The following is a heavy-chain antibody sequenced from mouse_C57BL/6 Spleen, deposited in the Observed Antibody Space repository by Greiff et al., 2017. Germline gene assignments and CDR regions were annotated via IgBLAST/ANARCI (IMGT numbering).Heavy chain of an antibody. Sequence: EVMLVESGGGLVKPGGSLKLSCAASGFTFSDYGMHWVRQAPEKGLEWVAYISSGSSTIYYADTVKGRFTISRDNAKNTLFLQMTSLRSEDTAMYYCAKPYGSGMGYFDYWGQGTTLTVSS. D-gene: IGHD1-1*01. CDR3: AKPYGSGMGYFDY. V-gene: IGHV5-17*01. CDR1: GFTFSDYG. CDR2: ISSGSSTI. J-gene: IGHJ2*01.